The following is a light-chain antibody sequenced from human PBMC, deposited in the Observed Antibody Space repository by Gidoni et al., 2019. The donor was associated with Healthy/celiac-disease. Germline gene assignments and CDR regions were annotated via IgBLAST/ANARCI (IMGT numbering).Light chain of an antibody. V-gene: IGKV1-5*03. Sequence: DIQMTQSPSTLSASVGDRVTWYQQKPGKAPKLLIYKASSLESGVPSRFSGSGSGTEFTLTISSLQPDDFATYYCQQYNSYSTFGQGTRLEIK. J-gene: IGKJ5*01. CDR2: KAS. CDR3: QQYNSYST.